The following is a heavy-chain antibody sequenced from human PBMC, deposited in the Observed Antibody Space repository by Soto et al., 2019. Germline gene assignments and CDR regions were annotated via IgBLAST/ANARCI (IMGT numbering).Heavy chain of an antibody. CDR1: GGSVSSGRFY. J-gene: IGHJ4*02. CDR3: ARSGSGSGWL. CDR2: IYYSGST. V-gene: IGHV4-61*01. Sequence: PSETRSLTCTVSGGSVSSGRFYWSWIRQPPGKGLEWIGYIYYSGSTKYNSSLRSRVTISVDTSKNQFSLKLTSVTAADTAVYYCARSGSGSGWLGGQGTLVTVSS. D-gene: IGHD6-19*01.